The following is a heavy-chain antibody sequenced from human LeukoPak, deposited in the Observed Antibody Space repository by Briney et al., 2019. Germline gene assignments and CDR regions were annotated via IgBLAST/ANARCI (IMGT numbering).Heavy chain of an antibody. D-gene: IGHD3-10*01. V-gene: IGHV3-23*01. CDR2: ISASGGST. CDR1: GFTFSSYA. J-gene: IGHJ4*02. CDR3: AKRGPTAYYFDS. Sequence: PGGSLRLSCAASGFTFSSYAMSWVRQAAGKGLEWVSAISASGGSTYYANSVEGRFTISKDNSKNTLYLQMNSLRAEDTAVYYCAKRGPTAYYFDSWGQGTLVTVSS.